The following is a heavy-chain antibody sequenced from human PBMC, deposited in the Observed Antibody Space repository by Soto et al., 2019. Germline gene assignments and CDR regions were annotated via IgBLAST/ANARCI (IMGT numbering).Heavy chain of an antibody. V-gene: IGHV1-46*03. CDR1: GYTFTSYY. Sequence: QVQLVQSGAEVKKPGASVKVPCKASGYTFTSYYMHWVRQAPGQGLEWMGIINPSGGSTSYAQKFQGRVTMTRDTSTSTVYMELSSLRSEDTAVYYCARKSEGITMVRGATNYFDYWGQGTLVTVSS. CDR2: INPSGGST. CDR3: ARKSEGITMVRGATNYFDY. J-gene: IGHJ4*02. D-gene: IGHD3-10*01.